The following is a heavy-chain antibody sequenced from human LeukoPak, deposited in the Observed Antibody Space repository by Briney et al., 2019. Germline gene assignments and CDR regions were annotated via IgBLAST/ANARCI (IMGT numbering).Heavy chain of an antibody. J-gene: IGHJ4*02. D-gene: IGHD6-13*01. CDR3: ANLAAAGPFDY. V-gene: IGHV3-9*01. Sequence: GRSLRLSCAASGFTFDDYAMHWVRQAPGKGLEWVSGISWNSGSIGYADSVKGRFTISRDNAKNSLYLQMNSLRAEDTALYYCANLAAAGPFDYWGQGTLVTVSS. CDR2: ISWNSGSI. CDR1: GFTFDDYA.